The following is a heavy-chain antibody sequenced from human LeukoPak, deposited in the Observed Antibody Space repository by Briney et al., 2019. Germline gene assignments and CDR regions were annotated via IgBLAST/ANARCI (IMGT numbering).Heavy chain of an antibody. CDR2: IYYSGST. CDR3: ARSHYVVVPAAIPRVDY. Sequence: SETLSLTCTVSGGSISSSSYYWGWIRQPPGKGLEWIGSIYYSGSTYYSPSLKSRVTISVDTSKIQFSLKRSSVTAADTAVYYCARSHYVVVPAAIPRVDYWGQGTLVTVSS. CDR1: GGSISSSSYY. D-gene: IGHD2-2*02. V-gene: IGHV4-39*01. J-gene: IGHJ4*02.